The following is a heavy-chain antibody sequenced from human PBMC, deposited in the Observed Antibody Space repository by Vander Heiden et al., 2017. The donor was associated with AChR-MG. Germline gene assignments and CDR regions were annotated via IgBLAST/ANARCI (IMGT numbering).Heavy chain of an antibody. CDR1: KFTFSDYY. V-gene: IGHV3-11*01. D-gene: IGHD2-2*01. J-gene: IGHJ4*02. CDR3: AREGCSSTNCYHFDY. Sequence: QVQLVESGGGLVKPGGSLRLSCSAPKFTFSDYYMSWIRQAPGKGLEWVSSISSSGTSMYYADSVKGRFTISRDNAKNSLYLQMNSLRADDTAVYYCAREGCSSTNCYHFDYWGQGTLVTVSS. CDR2: ISSSGTSM.